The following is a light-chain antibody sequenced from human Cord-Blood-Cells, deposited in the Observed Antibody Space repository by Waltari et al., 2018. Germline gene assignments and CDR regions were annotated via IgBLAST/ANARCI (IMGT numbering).Light chain of an antibody. CDR3: QQYYSTPWT. CDR1: QIVLSSSNNKNY. CDR2: WAS. J-gene: IGKJ1*01. Sequence: DIVMTQSPDSLAVSLGERATINCKSSQIVLSSSNNKNYLAWYQQKPGHPPKLLIYWASTRESGVPDRFSGSGSGTDFTLTISSLQAEDVAVYYCQQYYSTPWTFGQGTKVEIK. V-gene: IGKV4-1*01.